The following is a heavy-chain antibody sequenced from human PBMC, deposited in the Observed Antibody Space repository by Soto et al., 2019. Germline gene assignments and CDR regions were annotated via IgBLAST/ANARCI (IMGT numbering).Heavy chain of an antibody. D-gene: IGHD6-19*01. V-gene: IGHV3-30*03. CDR1: GFTSTTYG. Sequence: PGGSLRLSCAASGFTSTTYGMHWVRQAPGKGLEWVAVISYDGTNKFYEDSVDGRFTISRDNSKNTLFLQMNSLRPEDTAVYYCARGTPYTTGWYYFDFWGQGTLVTVSS. J-gene: IGHJ4*02. CDR2: ISYDGTNK. CDR3: ARGTPYTTGWYYFDF.